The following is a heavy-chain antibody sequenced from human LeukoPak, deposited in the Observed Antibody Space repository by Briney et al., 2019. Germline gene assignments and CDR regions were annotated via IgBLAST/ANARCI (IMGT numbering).Heavy chain of an antibody. CDR3: ARWRDGYNYYFDY. CDR2: IKQDGSEK. J-gene: IGHJ4*02. V-gene: IGHV3-7*01. Sequence: QPGGSLRLSCAASGFTFSSYWMSWVRQAPGKGLEWVANIKQDGSEKYYVDSVKGRFTISRDNAKNSLYLQMNSLRAEDTAVYYCARWRDGYNYYFDYWGQGTPVTVSS. CDR1: GFTFSSYW. D-gene: IGHD5-24*01.